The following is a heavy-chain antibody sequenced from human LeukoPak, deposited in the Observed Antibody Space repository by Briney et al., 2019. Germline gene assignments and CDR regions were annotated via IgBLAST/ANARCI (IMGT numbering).Heavy chain of an antibody. D-gene: IGHD1-14*01. CDR3: ADPGMGY. CDR2: IKQNGSEE. V-gene: IGHV3-7*01. Sequence: GGSLRLSCTASGFAFSNFWMSWVRQAPGKGLEWVANIKQNGSEETYIDSVKGRFIISRDNAKSSLSLQMNSLRGEGTAVYYCADPGMGYWGQGTLVTVSS. J-gene: IGHJ4*02. CDR1: GFAFSNFW.